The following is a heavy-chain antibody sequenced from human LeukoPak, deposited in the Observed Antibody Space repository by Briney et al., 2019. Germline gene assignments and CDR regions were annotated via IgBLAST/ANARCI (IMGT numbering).Heavy chain of an antibody. CDR2: FDPEDGET. D-gene: IGHD4-17*01. V-gene: IGHV1-24*01. CDR1: GYTLTELS. CDR3: ATATSFTTDFDY. J-gene: IGHJ4*02. Sequence: ASVKVSCKVSGYTLTELSMHWVRQAPGKGLEWMGGFDPEDGETIYAQKFQGRVTMTEDTSTDTAYMELSSLRSEDTAVYYCATATSFTTDFDYWGQGTLVTVSS.